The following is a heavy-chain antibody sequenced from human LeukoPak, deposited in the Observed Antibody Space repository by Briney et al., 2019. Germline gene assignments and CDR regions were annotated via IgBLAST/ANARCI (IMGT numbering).Heavy chain of an antibody. CDR1: GGTFPTYE. CDR3: ARIEGAYGVLVY. D-gene: IGHD5-12*01. Sequence: SVKVSCKASGGTFPTYEINWVRQAPGQGLEWMGRIIPIFGTAKYAQKFHGRVTITADDSTTTSYMELSSLRPDDMAVYYCARIEGAYGVLVYWGQGTLVTVSS. V-gene: IGHV1-69*13. CDR2: IIPIFGTA. J-gene: IGHJ4*02.